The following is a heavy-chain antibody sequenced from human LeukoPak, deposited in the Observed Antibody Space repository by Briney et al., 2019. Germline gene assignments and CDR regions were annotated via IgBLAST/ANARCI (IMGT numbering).Heavy chain of an antibody. D-gene: IGHD3-10*01. CDR1: GFTFSSYE. CDR2: ISSSGYTI. J-gene: IGHJ4*02. Sequence: GGSLRLSCAASGFTFSSYEMNWVRRAPGKGLEWVSYISSSGYTIYYADSVMGRFTISRDNAKNSLYLQMNSLRAEDTAVYYCARDRYDSGSYLFDYWGQGTLVTVSS. CDR3: ARDRYDSGSYLFDY. V-gene: IGHV3-48*03.